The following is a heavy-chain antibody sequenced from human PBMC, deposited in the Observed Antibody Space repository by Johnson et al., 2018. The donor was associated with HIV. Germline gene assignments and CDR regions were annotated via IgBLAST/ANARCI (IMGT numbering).Heavy chain of an antibody. CDR1: GFTFSSYA. Sequence: QVQLVESGGGVVQPGGSLILSCAASGFTFSSYAMHWVRQAPGKGLEWVAIMSYDGSNKYYADSVKGRFTISRDNSKNTLYLQMNSLRAEDTAVYYCARDINYYDSSGYLIGSDAFDRWGQGTMVTVSS. CDR2: MSYDGSNK. D-gene: IGHD3-22*01. V-gene: IGHV3-30-3*01. CDR3: ARDINYYDSSGYLIGSDAFDR. J-gene: IGHJ3*01.